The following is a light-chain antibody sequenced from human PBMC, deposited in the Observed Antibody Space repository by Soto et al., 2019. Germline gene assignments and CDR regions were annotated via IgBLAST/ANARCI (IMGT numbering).Light chain of an antibody. CDR1: QGIGSF. CDR3: QQSSRTPYT. V-gene: IGKV1-39*01. J-gene: IGKJ2*01. CDR2: GAS. Sequence: DIQMTQSPASLSASVDDRVTITCQASQGIGSFLNWYQQKPGKAPNLLIFGASTLQSGVPSRFSGSGSGTDFTLTISSLQPEDFATYYCQQSSRTPYTFGQGTKLEIK.